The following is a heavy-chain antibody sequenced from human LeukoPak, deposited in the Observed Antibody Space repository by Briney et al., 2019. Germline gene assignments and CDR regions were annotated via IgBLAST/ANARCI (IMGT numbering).Heavy chain of an antibody. CDR1: GGSFSGYY. V-gene: IGHV4-34*01. CDR3: AGGSGYSGYNLGVLDFAY. Sequence: SETLSLTCAVYGGSFSGYYWSWIRQPPGKGLEWIGEINHSGSTNYNPSLKSRVTISVDTSKNQFSLKLSSVTAADTAVYYCAGGSGYSGYNLGVLDFAYGGEGSLVTV. CDR2: INHSGST. J-gene: IGHJ4*02. D-gene: IGHD1-26*01.